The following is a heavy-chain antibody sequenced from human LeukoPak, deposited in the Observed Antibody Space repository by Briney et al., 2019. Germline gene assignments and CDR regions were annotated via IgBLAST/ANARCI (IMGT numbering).Heavy chain of an antibody. CDR2: IKSKTDGGTT. J-gene: IGHJ4*02. D-gene: IGHD3-22*01. V-gene: IGHV3-15*01. Sequence: PGGSLRLSCAASAFTFSNAWMSWVRQAPGKGLEWVGRIKSKTDGGTTDYAAPVKGRFTISRDDSKNTPYLQMNSLKTEDTTVYYCTGHYDSTFDYWGRGTLVTVSS. CDR3: TGHYDSTFDY. CDR1: AFTFSNAW.